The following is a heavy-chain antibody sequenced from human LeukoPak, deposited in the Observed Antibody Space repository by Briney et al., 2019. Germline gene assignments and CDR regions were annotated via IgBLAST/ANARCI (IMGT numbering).Heavy chain of an antibody. V-gene: IGHV1-18*04. J-gene: IGHJ6*04. CDR3: ARDLSIDYYDSGSPHYYYGMDV. D-gene: IGHD3-10*01. CDR2: ISAYNGNT. Sequence: ASVKVSCKASGYTFTSYGITWVRQAPGQGLEWTGWISAYNGNTKYAQKFQGRVTMTTDTSTSTTYMELRSLRSDDTAVYYCARDLSIDYYDSGSPHYYYGMDVWGKGTTVTVSS. CDR1: GYTFTSYG.